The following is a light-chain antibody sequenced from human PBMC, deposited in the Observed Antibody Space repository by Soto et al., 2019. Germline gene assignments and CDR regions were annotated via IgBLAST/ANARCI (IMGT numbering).Light chain of an antibody. CDR2: EVS. CDR3: SSYTSSSTRV. V-gene: IGLV2-14*01. J-gene: IGLJ3*02. Sequence: QSALTQPASVSGSPGQSITISCTGTSSDVGGYNYVSWYQQHPGKAPKLMIYEVSNRPSGVSNRFSGSKSGNTASLTISGLQAEYEADYYCSSYTSSSTRVFGGATKLTVL. CDR1: SSDVGGYNY.